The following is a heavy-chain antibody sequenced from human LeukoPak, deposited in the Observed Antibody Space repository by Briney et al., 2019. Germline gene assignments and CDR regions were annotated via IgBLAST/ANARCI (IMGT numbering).Heavy chain of an antibody. V-gene: IGHV3-66*01. CDR1: GFTVSSNY. Sequence: GGSLRLSCAASGFTVSSNYMSWVRQAPGKGLEWVSVIYSGGSTYYADSVKGRFTISRDNSKNTLYLQMNSLRAEDTAVYYCARDPEVHSSGYCAFDYWGQGTLVTVSS. CDR2: IYSGGST. D-gene: IGHD3-22*01. CDR3: ARDPEVHSSGYCAFDY. J-gene: IGHJ4*02.